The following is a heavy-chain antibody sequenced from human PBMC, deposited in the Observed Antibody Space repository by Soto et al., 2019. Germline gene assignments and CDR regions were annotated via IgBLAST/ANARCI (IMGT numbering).Heavy chain of an antibody. D-gene: IGHD1-26*01. J-gene: IGHJ3*01. CDR1: GYTFTSHG. V-gene: IGHV1-18*01. Sequence: QVHLVQSGGEVKNPGASVKVSCKPSGYTFTSHGLSWVRQAPGQGLEWMGWISTYNGRTDYAQKFQGRVTMTADARTTTGYMDLRSLLSDDTAVYYCARLLTEGATFREDAFDLWGQGTQVTVSS. CDR2: ISTYNGRT. CDR3: ARLLTEGATFREDAFDL.